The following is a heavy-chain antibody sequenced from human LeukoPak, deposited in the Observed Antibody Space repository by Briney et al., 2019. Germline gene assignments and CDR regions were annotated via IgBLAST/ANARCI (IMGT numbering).Heavy chain of an antibody. D-gene: IGHD1-1*01. Sequence: ASATLSLTCTVSGGSISSYYWSWIRQPPGKGLEWIGYIYYSGSTNYNPSLKSRVTISVDTSKNQFSLKLSSVTAADTAVYYCARNDADRYAFDIWGQGTMVTVSS. CDR1: GGSISSYY. CDR2: IYYSGST. J-gene: IGHJ3*02. V-gene: IGHV4-59*08. CDR3: ARNDADRYAFDI.